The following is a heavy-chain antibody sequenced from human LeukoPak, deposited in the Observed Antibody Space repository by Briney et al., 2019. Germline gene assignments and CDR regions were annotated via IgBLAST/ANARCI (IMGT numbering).Heavy chain of an antibody. D-gene: IGHD5-18*01. Sequence: GGSLRLSCAVSGFTFSSAWMTWVRRAPGKGPEWVSVISGSAGSTFYADSVKGRITVSRDNSKNTLYLQMNSLRAEDSAVYYCAKGDTAMVTAAWFDPWGQGTLVIVSS. J-gene: IGHJ5*02. CDR3: AKGDTAMVTAAWFDP. CDR1: GFTFSSAW. V-gene: IGHV3-23*01. CDR2: ISGSAGST.